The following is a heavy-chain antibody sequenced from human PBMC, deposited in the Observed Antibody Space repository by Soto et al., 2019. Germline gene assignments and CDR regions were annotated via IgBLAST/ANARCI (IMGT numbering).Heavy chain of an antibody. J-gene: IGHJ4*02. D-gene: IGHD3-22*01. CDR3: ARDWGRYDSSGYSSDPFDY. CDR1: GFTFSIYA. Sequence: GSLRLSCAASGFTFSIYAMQWVRQAPGKGLEWVAVISYDGSNKYYADSVKGRFTISRDNSKNTLYLQMNSLRAEDTAVYYCARDWGRYDSSGYSSDPFDYWGQGTLVTVSS. V-gene: IGHV3-30-3*01. CDR2: ISYDGSNK.